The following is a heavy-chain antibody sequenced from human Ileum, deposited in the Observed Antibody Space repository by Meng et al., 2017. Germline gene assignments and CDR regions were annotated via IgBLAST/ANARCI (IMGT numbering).Heavy chain of an antibody. CDR3: ATGGAYYFDS. D-gene: IGHD4-17*01. Sequence: QMQLVESGGGLVQPGRSLRLSCAASGFSLSTFSTYALHWVRQAPGEGLECVAVISPDGSNEYYADSVNGRFTISRDNSRTTFSLLMNSLRSEDTAVYFCATGGAYYFDSWGQGALVTVSS. J-gene: IGHJ4*02. CDR1: GFSLSTFSTYA. V-gene: IGHV3-30-3*01. CDR2: ISPDGSNE.